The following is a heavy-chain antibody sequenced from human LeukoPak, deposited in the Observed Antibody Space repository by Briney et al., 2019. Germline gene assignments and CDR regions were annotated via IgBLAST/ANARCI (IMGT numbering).Heavy chain of an antibody. D-gene: IGHD1-1*01. V-gene: IGHV3-7*04. CDR2: IKQDGSEK. J-gene: IGHJ6*02. Sequence: GGFLRLSCAASGFTFSSYWMSWVRQAPGKGLEWVANIKQDGSEKYYVDSVKGRFTISRDNAKNSLYLQMNSLRAEDTAVYYCARVNSGVTYRPGRTETTYYGMDVWGQGTTVTVSS. CDR3: ARVNSGVTYRPGRTETTYYGMDV. CDR1: GFTFSSYW.